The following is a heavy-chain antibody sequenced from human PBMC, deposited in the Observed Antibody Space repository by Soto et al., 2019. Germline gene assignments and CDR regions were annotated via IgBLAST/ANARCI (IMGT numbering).Heavy chain of an antibody. V-gene: IGHV2-5*02. Sequence: QITLKESDPTLVKPTQTLTLTCTLSGFSLSTSGVGVGWIRQSPGKALVWLAVIYWDDVKHYSPSLERRLTITKDSSESEVVLTMPNMDPVDTATYSCARNGSGDYALDSWGQGIVVTVSS. CDR3: ARNGSGDYALDS. CDR1: GFSLSTSGVG. D-gene: IGHD4-17*01. J-gene: IGHJ4*02. CDR2: IYWDDVK.